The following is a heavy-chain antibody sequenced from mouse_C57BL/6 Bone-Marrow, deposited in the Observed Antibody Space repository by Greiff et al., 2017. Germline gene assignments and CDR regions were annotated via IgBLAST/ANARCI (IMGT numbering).Heavy chain of an antibody. D-gene: IGHD2-4*01. CDR2: FSSGGSYT. Sequence: DVKLVESGGDLVKPGGSLKLSCAASGFTFSSYGMPWFRPTPDKRLEWVATFSSGGSYTYYPDSVKGRFTISRDNVKNTLYVQMSSLESEDTAMYYCARRVYYDYNGFAYWGQGTLVTVSA. J-gene: IGHJ3*01. V-gene: IGHV5-6*02. CDR3: ARRVYYDYNGFAY. CDR1: GFTFSSYG.